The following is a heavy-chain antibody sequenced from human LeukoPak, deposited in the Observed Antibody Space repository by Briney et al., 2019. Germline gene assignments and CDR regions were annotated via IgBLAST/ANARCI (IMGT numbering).Heavy chain of an antibody. CDR3: ARLRDTVTSASDY. CDR2: ISSSGGYI. V-gene: IGHV3-21*01. CDR1: GYSIKTYS. D-gene: IGHD4-17*01. J-gene: IGHJ4*02. Sequence: GGSLRLSCAASGYSIKTYSMTWVRQAPGKGLEWVSTISSSGGYIYYADSVKGRFTISRDTAKNSLYLQMNSLRVEDTAVYNCARLRDTVTSASDYWGQGTLVTVSS.